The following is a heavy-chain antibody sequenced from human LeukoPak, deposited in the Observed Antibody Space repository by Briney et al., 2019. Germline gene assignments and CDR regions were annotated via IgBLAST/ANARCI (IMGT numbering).Heavy chain of an antibody. Sequence: GGSLRLSCAASGFTFSSYGIHWVRLTPGKGLEWVAVISYDGGTIYYGDSVKGRFTISRDNSKNTIYLQMNSLRVEDTAVYYCAKDFPNWNLDFWGQGTLVTVSS. CDR1: GFTFSSYG. CDR3: AKDFPNWNLDF. D-gene: IGHD1-1*01. V-gene: IGHV3-30*18. J-gene: IGHJ4*02. CDR2: ISYDGGTI.